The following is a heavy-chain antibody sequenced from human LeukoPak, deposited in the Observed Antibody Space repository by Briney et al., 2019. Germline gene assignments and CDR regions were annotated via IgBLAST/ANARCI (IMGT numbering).Heavy chain of an antibody. Sequence: PGGSLRLSCAASGFTFDDYGMSWVRHAPGKGLEWVSGINWNGGNTHYADSVKGRFTISRDNAKNSLYLQMNSLRAEDTALYYCTRGIVVVVAANYHYYMDVWGKGTTVTVSS. CDR2: INWNGGNT. V-gene: IGHV3-20*04. CDR3: TRGIVVVVAANYHYYMDV. J-gene: IGHJ6*03. CDR1: GFTFDDYG. D-gene: IGHD2-15*01.